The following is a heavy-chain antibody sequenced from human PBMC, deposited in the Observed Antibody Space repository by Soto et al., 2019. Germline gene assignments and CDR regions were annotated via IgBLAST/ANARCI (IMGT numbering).Heavy chain of an antibody. Sequence: QLQLQESGPGLVKPSETLSLTCTVSGGSISSSSYYWGWIRQPPGKGLEWIGSIYYSGSTYYNPSLKSRVTIPVDTSKNQFSLTLSSVTAADTAVYYCASLATLYDSSGYYYYYYGMDVWGQGTTVTVSS. CDR3: ASLATLYDSSGYYYYYYGMDV. CDR2: IYYSGST. J-gene: IGHJ6*02. CDR1: GGSISSSSYY. V-gene: IGHV4-39*01. D-gene: IGHD3-22*01.